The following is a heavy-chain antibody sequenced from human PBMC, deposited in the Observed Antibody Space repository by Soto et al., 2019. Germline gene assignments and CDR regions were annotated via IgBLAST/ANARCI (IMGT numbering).Heavy chain of an antibody. D-gene: IGHD2-15*01. CDR1: GFTFSSYA. V-gene: IGHV3-23*01. CDR2: ISGSGGST. CDR3: AKDPDIVVVVAATPGFDY. J-gene: IGHJ4*02. Sequence: GESLKISCAASGFTFSSYAMSWVRQAPGKGLEWVSAISGSGGSTYYADSVKGRFTISRDNSKNTLYLQMNSLRAEDTAVYYCAKDPDIVVVVAATPGFDYWGQGTLVTVSS.